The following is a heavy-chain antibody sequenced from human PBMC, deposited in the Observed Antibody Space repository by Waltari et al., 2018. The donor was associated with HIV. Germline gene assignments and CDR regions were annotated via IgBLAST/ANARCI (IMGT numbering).Heavy chain of an antibody. V-gene: IGHV3-48*02. CDR2: ITRDGRAK. J-gene: IGHJ4*02. Sequence: EVQLVESGGGLVQPGGSLRLSCAASGFTFSSYSMNWVRQAPGRGLEWLSYITRDGRAKGYADSVKGRFTISRDNAKNSLYLEMNSLRDEDTAVYYCARDDQWAFDYWGQGTLVIVSS. CDR3: ARDDQWAFDY. CDR1: GFTFSSYS. D-gene: IGHD1-26*01.